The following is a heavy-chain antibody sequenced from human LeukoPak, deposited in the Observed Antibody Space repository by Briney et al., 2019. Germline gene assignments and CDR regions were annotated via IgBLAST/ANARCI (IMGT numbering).Heavy chain of an antibody. D-gene: IGHD5-18*01. CDR3: ARSRGTALITRFDY. CDR1: GGSISIYY. CDR2: INPSGST. V-gene: IGHV4-4*07. J-gene: IGHJ4*02. Sequence: PSETLSLTCTVSGGSISIYYWSWIRQPAGKGLEWIGRINPSGSTNYNPSLESRVFMSVDTSKSQFSLKLNSVTAADTAVYFCARSRGTALITRFDYWGQGTLVTVSS.